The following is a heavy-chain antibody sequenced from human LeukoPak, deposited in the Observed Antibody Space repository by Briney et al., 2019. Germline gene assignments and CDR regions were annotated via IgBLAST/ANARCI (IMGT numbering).Heavy chain of an antibody. CDR1: GYTLTELS. CDR3: ATESLTLSGLDRSFDP. D-gene: IGHD3-3*01. Sequence: ASVKVSCKVSGYTLTELSMHWVRQAPGKGLEWMGGFDPEDGETIYAQKFQGRVTMTEDTFTDTAYMELSSLRSEDTAVYYCATESLTLSGLDRSFDPWGQGTLVTVSS. CDR2: FDPEDGET. V-gene: IGHV1-24*01. J-gene: IGHJ5*02.